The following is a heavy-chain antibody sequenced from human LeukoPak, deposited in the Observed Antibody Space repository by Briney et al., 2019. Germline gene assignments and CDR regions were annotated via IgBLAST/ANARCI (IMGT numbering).Heavy chain of an antibody. CDR2: ISAYNGNT. Sequence: ASEKVSCKASGYTFTSYGISWVRQAPGQGRKTMAWISAYNGNTNYAQKLQGRVTMTTDTSTSTAYMELRSLRSDDTAVYYCARDRGYYDSSGYYGYWGQGTLVTVSS. J-gene: IGHJ4*02. CDR3: ARDRGYYDSSGYYGY. V-gene: IGHV1-18*01. D-gene: IGHD3-22*01. CDR1: GYTFTSYG.